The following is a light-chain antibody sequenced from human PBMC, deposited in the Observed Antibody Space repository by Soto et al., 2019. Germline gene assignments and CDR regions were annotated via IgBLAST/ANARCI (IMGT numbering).Light chain of an antibody. J-gene: IGLJ1*01. CDR3: NSFTTTNTYV. CDR1: RRDVGGFDH. V-gene: IGLV2-14*03. CDR2: DVS. Sequence: QSLLTQPAPLSGSPGQSITLSCTGARRDVGGFDHVSWYQQHPGKVPRLLIYDVSSRPSGVSDRFSGSKSGNTASLTISGLQAEDEADYYCNSFTTTNTYVFGTGTKVTVL.